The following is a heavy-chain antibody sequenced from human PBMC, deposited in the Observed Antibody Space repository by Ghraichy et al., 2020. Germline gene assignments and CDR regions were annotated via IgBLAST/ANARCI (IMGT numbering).Heavy chain of an antibody. J-gene: IGHJ4*02. D-gene: IGHD1-26*01. CDR3: VKDYWERDAPAWFFDY. CDR1: GFTFSSYA. V-gene: IGHV3-23*01. CDR2: ISGSGGKT. Sequence: GGSLRLSCAASGFTFSSYAMSWVRQAPGKGLEWVSAISGSGGKTFYADSVKGRFTISRDNSKNTLYLQMDSLRADDTALYYCVKDYWERDAPAWFFDYCGQGTLVTVSS.